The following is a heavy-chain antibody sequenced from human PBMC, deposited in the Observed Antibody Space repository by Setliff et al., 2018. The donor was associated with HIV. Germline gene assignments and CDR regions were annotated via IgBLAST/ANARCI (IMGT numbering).Heavy chain of an antibody. Sequence: SETLSLTCTVSGASISSGGDYWTWIRQPAGKGLEWIGHVYTSGTTKYNPSLKSRVSILGDTSKNQFSLKLSSVTAADTAVYYCARVPTNPDFYYYYMDVWGKGTTVTVSS. V-gene: IGHV4-61*09. J-gene: IGHJ6*03. CDR3: ARVPTNPDFYYYYMDV. CDR1: GASISSGGDY. CDR2: VYTSGTT.